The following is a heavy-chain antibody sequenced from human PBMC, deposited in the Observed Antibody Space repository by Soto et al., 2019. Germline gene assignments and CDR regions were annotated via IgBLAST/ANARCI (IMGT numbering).Heavy chain of an antibody. Sequence: GGSLRLSCAASGFTFSSYAMTWVRQAPGKGLEWVSAMSISSGGTYYADSVKGRFTISRDNSRNTLYLQMNSLRVEDTAVYYCAKNTHTVVTPIDYWGQGTLVTVSS. CDR1: GFTFSSYA. CDR3: AKNTHTVVTPIDY. CDR2: MSISSGGT. V-gene: IGHV3-23*01. J-gene: IGHJ4*02. D-gene: IGHD2-21*02.